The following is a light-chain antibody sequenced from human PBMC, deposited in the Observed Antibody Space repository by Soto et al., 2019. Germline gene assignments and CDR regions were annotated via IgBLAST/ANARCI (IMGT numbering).Light chain of an antibody. V-gene: IGLV2-14*01. Sequence: QSVLTQPASVSGSPGQSITISCTGTSSDVGGYNYVSWYQQHPGKAPKLMIYEVSNRPSGVSNRFSGSKSGNTASLTISGLQAEDEADYYCSSYTSSSPLGHVVFGGGTKLTVL. CDR3: SSYTSSSPLGHVV. CDR2: EVS. CDR1: SSDVGGYNY. J-gene: IGLJ2*01.